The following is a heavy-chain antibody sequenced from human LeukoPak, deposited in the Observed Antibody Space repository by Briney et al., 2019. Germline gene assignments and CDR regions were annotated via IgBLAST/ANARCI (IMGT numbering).Heavy chain of an antibody. D-gene: IGHD5-24*01. CDR2: ISGSSSII. J-gene: IGHJ4*02. Sequence: GGSLRLSCAASGFTFGSYNMNWVRQAPGKGLEWVSYISGSSSIIYYADSVKGRFTISRDNAKNSLYLQMNSLRAEDTAVCYCARSREGYNLFDYWGQGTLVTVSS. CDR3: ARSREGYNLFDY. CDR1: GFTFGSYN. V-gene: IGHV3-48*04.